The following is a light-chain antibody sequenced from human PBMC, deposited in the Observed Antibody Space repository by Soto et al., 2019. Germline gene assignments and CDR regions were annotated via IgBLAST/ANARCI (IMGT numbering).Light chain of an antibody. CDR3: SSYTSSSTYV. V-gene: IGLV2-18*02. Sequence: ALAQPPPLSRSPGQAGTFSCPGTSRGVGSYNRVSWYQQPPGTAPKPMIYEVSNRPSGVPDRFSGSKSGNTASLTISGLQAEDEADYYCSSYTSSSTYVFGTGTKVTVL. CDR1: SRGVGSYNR. J-gene: IGLJ1*01. CDR2: EVS.